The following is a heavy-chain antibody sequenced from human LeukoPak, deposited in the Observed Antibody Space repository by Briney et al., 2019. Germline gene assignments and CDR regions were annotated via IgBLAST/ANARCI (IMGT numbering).Heavy chain of an antibody. CDR1: GGTFSSYA. CDR2: IIPIFGTA. J-gene: IGHJ6*03. V-gene: IGHV1-69*05. CDR3: ARDVVPGTTGPTMDV. Sequence: ASVKVSCKASGGTFSSYAISWVRQAPGQGLEWMGRIIPIFGTANYAQKFQGRVTITTDESTSTAYMELSSLRSEDTAVYYCARDVVPGTTGPTMDVWGKGTTVTVSS. D-gene: IGHD1-7*01.